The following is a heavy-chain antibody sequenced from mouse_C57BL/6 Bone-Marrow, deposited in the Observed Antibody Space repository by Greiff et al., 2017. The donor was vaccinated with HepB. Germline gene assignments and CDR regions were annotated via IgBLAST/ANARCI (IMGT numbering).Heavy chain of an antibody. J-gene: IGHJ1*03. Sequence: EVQRVESGGGLVKPGGSLKLSCAASGFTFSDYGMHWVRQAPEKGLEWVAYISSGSSTIYYADTVKGRFTISRDNAKNTLFLQMTSLRSEDTAMYYCARTWIYYDKEYFDVWGTGTTVTVSS. V-gene: IGHV5-17*01. CDR2: ISSGSSTI. D-gene: IGHD2-4*01. CDR1: GFTFSDYG. CDR3: ARTWIYYDKEYFDV.